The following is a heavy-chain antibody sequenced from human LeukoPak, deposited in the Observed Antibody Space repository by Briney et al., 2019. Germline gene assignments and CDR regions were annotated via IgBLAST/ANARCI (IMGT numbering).Heavy chain of an antibody. CDR1: GFTFSNYA. D-gene: IGHD3-10*01. V-gene: IGHV3-23*01. Sequence: GGSLRLSCAASGFTFSNYAMIWVRQAPGKGLEWVSSISGSGLRTNYADSVKGRFTISRDHSKNTLYLQMNTLRAEDTAVYYCARVGSWWFGELEDPVWFDPWGQGTLVTVSS. J-gene: IGHJ5*02. CDR2: ISGSGLRT. CDR3: ARVGSWWFGELEDPVWFDP.